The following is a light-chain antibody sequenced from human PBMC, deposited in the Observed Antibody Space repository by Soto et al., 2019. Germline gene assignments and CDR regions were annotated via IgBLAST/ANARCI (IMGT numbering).Light chain of an antibody. J-gene: IGKJ4*01. CDR1: QGIGTY. Sequence: DIQLTQSPSFLSASVGDRVTIACRASQGIGTYLAWYQQKPGRAPELLIYDASTLQSGVPSRFTGSGSGTEFALTISSLQPEDLAPYYCQQRDGIPLTFGGGTQVEIK. V-gene: IGKV1-9*01. CDR2: DAS. CDR3: QQRDGIPLT.